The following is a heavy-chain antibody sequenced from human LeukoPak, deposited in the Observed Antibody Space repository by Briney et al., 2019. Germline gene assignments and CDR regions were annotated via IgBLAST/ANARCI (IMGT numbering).Heavy chain of an antibody. D-gene: IGHD2-2*01. V-gene: IGHV1-8*01. CDR1: GYPLSLYD. Sequence: ASVKVSCKAPGYPLSLYDVKLVRQAPGQGLEWMGWMNPNGISAGYAQKFQDRVTMTMNTSINTAYMELSSLRSEDTAVYYCARGRMSTLWGQGTLVTVSS. J-gene: IGHJ4*02. CDR2: MNPNGISA. CDR3: ARGRMSTL.